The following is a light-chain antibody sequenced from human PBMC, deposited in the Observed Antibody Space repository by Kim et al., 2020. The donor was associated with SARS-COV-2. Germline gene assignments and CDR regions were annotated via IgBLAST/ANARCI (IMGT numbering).Light chain of an antibody. CDR3: NSRDSRGKGRV. Sequence: SSELTQDSAVSVALGQTVRITCQGDSLRSYYASWYQQKPGQAPVIVIYGKNNRPSGIPDRFSGSSSGNTASLTITGAQAEDEADYYCNSRDSRGKGRVFG. J-gene: IGLJ3*02. CDR1: SLRSYY. V-gene: IGLV3-19*01. CDR2: GKN.